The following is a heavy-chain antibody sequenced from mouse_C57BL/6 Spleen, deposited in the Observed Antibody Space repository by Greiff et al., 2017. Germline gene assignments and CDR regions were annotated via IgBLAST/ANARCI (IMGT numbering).Heavy chain of an antibody. Sequence: VQLQQSGAELVRPGASVKLSCTASGFNITDDYMHWVKQRPEQGLEWIGWIDPENGDTEYASKFQGKATITADTSSNTAYLQLSSLTSEDTAVYCCTRRGANWGVGGYWGQGTTLPVSS. D-gene: IGHD4-1*01. CDR2: IDPENGDT. CDR3: TRRGANWGVGGY. CDR1: GFNITDDY. V-gene: IGHV14-4*01. J-gene: IGHJ2*01.